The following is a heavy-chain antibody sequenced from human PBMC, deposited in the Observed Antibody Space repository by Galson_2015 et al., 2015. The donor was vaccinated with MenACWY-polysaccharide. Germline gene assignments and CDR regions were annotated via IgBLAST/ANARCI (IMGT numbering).Heavy chain of an antibody. V-gene: IGHV3-23*01. CDR3: VKGGWADN. J-gene: IGHJ4*02. D-gene: IGHD1-26*01. Sequence: SLRLSCAASGFNFSILVMTWVRQGPGKGLEWVSAISPGSETAYYSDSVKGRFTISRDNSKDTLHLQMDSLRAEDTAVYHCVKGGWADNWGQGTLVTVSS. CDR1: GFNFSILV. CDR2: ISPGSETA.